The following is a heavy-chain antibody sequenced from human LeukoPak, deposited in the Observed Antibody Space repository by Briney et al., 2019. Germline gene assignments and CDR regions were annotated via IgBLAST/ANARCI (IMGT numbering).Heavy chain of an antibody. CDR2: IIPIFGTA. D-gene: IGHD4-17*01. J-gene: IGHJ4*02. V-gene: IGHV1-69*06. CDR3: ARTADDYGDSLDY. CDR1: GGTFSSYA. Sequence: RASVKVSCKASGGTFSSYAISWVRQAPGQGLEWMGGIIPIFGTANYAQKFQGRVTITADKSTSTAYMELSSLRSEDTAVYYCARTADDYGDSLDYWGQGTLVTVSS.